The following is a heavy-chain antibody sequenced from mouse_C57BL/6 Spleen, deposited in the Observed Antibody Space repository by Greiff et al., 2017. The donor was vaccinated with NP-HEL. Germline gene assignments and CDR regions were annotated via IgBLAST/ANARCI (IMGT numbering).Heavy chain of an antibody. J-gene: IGHJ4*01. CDR3: ARTGDYYAMDY. Sequence: QVHVKQSGAELVRPGASVKLSCKASGYTFTDYYINWVKQRPGQGLEWIARIYPGSGNTYYNEKFKGKATLTAEKSSSTAYMQLSSLTSEDSAVYFCARTGDYYAMDYWGQGTSVTVSS. CDR1: GYTFTDYY. V-gene: IGHV1-76*01. CDR2: IYPGSGNT.